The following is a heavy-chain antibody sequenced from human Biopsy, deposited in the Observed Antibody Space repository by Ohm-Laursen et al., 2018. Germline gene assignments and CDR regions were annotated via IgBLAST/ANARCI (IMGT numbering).Heavy chain of an antibody. CDR2: INQAGTT. V-gene: IGHV4-34*08. D-gene: IGHD2-15*01. J-gene: IGHJ4*02. CDR3: GNEVHGRDY. CDR1: GKTFNDYK. Sequence: SETLSLTCAVFGKTFNDYKWSWNRQPPGKGLERIGQINQAGTTNYNPSIKSRVSISAVASKYEFLLRLTSVTAEAAAVYLCGNEVHGRDYWGLGAQVTVSS.